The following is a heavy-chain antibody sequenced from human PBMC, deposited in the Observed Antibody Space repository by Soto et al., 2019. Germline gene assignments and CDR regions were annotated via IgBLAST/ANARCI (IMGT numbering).Heavy chain of an antibody. CDR3: AKSVGSGWSKSDY. J-gene: IGHJ4*02. D-gene: IGHD6-19*01. CDR1: GFTFSSNA. V-gene: IGHV3-23*01. CDR2: ITSSGGST. Sequence: EVQLLESGGGLVQPGGSLRLSCAASGFTFSSNAMSWVRQTPGKGLEWVSAITSSGGSTYYADSVKGRFTISRDNSKNTLCLQMNSLRAEETAIYYCAKSVGSGWSKSDYWGQGTLVTVSS.